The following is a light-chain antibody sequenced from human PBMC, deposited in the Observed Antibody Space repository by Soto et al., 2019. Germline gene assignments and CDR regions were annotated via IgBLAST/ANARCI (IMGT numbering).Light chain of an antibody. CDR1: HSVSSN. CDR2: GAS. J-gene: IGKJ1*01. Sequence: EIVMTQSPATLSVSPGERATLSCRASHSVSSNLAWYQQKPGQAPRLLIYGASTRATGIPARLSGSGSGTEFTLTISSLQSEDFAIYFCQQYNNWPPDRTFGQGTKVEIK. CDR3: QQYNNWPPDRT. V-gene: IGKV3-15*01.